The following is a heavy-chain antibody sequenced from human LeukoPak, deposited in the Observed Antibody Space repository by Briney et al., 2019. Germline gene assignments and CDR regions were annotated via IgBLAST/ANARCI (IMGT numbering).Heavy chain of an antibody. J-gene: IGHJ4*02. D-gene: IGHD4-17*01. CDR1: GFTFSSYA. CDR3: AKADYGDYAFDY. V-gene: IGHV3-23*01. CDR2: ITYSGGDT. Sequence: GGSLRLSCAASGFTFSSYAMSWVRQAPGKGLEWVSAITYSGGDTYYADSVKGRFTISRDNSQNALHPQMNSLRAEDTAVYYCAKADYGDYAFDYWGQGTLVTVSS.